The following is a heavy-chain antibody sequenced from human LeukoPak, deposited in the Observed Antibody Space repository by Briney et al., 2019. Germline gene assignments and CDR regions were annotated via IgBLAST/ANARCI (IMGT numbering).Heavy chain of an antibody. CDR2: IYYSGST. V-gene: IGHV4-61*01. D-gene: IGHD3-3*01. CDR3: AREGDYDFWSGFHAFDI. CDR1: GGSISSSSYY. Sequence: SETLSLTCTVSGGSISSSSYYWSWIRQPPGKGLEWIGYIYYSGSTNYNPSLKSRVTISVDTSKNQFSLKLSSVTAADTAVYYCAREGDYDFWSGFHAFDIWGQGTMVTVSS. J-gene: IGHJ3*02.